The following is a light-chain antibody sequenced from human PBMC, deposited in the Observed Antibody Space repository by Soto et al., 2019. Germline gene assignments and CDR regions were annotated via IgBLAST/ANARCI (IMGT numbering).Light chain of an antibody. Sequence: QSALTQPASVSASPGQSITISYAGTSSDVGGYNYVSWHQQYPGKAPKLMIYEVSNRPSGVSNRFSGSKSGNTASLTISGLQAEDEADYYCSSYTSSSTWVFGGGTKLTVL. J-gene: IGLJ3*02. V-gene: IGLV2-14*01. CDR2: EVS. CDR1: SSDVGGYNY. CDR3: SSYTSSSTWV.